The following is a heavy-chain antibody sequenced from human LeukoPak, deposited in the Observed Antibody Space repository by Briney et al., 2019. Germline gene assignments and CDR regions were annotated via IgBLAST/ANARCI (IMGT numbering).Heavy chain of an antibody. J-gene: IGHJ4*02. CDR2: INQSGTT. CDR3: AKEKGYCSGGSCYGGTFDN. D-gene: IGHD2-15*01. V-gene: IGHV4-34*01. CDR1: GGSFSGSY. Sequence: SETLSLTCAVYGGSFSGSYWSWIRQPPGKGLEWIGEINQSGTTIYNPSLKSRVTISADTSNNQFSLKLSSVTAADTAVHYCAKEKGYCSGGSCYGGTFDNWGQGTLVTVSS.